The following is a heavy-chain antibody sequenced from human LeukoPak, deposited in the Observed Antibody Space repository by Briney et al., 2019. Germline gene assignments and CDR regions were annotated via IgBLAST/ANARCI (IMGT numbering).Heavy chain of an antibody. Sequence: GGSLRLSCAASGFTFSSYAMSWVRQAPGKGLEWVSAISGSGGSTYYADSVKGRFTISGDNSKNTPYLQMNSLRAEDTAVYYCAKVLVPAPLNDAFDIWGQGTMVTVSS. D-gene: IGHD2-2*01. J-gene: IGHJ3*02. V-gene: IGHV3-23*01. CDR1: GFTFSSYA. CDR2: ISGSGGST. CDR3: AKVLVPAPLNDAFDI.